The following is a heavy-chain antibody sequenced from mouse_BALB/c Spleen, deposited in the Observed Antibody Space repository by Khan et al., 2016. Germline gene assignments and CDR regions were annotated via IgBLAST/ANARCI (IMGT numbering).Heavy chain of an antibody. CDR2: IYPGNSDT. J-gene: IGHJ1*01. Sequence: VQLQQSGTVLARPGASVKMSCKASGYSFTSYWMHWVKQRPGQGLEWIGGIYPGNSDTSYNQKFKGKAKLTAGTSASPAYMEFSSLTNEDSAVYYCTRDRDWCFDVWGAGTTVTVSS. CDR3: TRDRDWCFDV. V-gene: IGHV1-5*01. CDR1: GYSFTSYW.